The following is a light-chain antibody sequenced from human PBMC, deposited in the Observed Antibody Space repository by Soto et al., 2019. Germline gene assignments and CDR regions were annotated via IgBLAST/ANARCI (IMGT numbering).Light chain of an antibody. CDR1: MPISNY. CDR3: QKYDGALLT. J-gene: IGKJ4*01. V-gene: IGKV1-27*01. CDR2: AAS. Sequence: DIQMTQSPSTLSSSLGDRFTITFRASMPISNYLAWYQQKPGKIPNLLIYAASSLQAGVPSRFSGSGSGTDFTLTISSLQPEDVAAYYCQKYDGALLTFGEGTKVDIK.